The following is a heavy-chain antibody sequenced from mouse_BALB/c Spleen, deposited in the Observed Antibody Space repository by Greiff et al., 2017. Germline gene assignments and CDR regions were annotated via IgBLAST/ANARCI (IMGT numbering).Heavy chain of an antibody. J-gene: IGHJ2*01. CDR1: GFTFSSYA. CDR3: ARQDTTASFDY. CDR2: ISSGGSYT. Sequence: EVHLVESGGGLVKPGGSLKLSCAASGFTFSSYAMSWVRQTPEKRLEWVATISSGGSYTYYPDSVKGRFTISRDNAKNTLYLQMSSLRSEDTAMYYCARQDTTASFDYWGQGTTLTVSS. V-gene: IGHV5-9-3*01. D-gene: IGHD1-2*01.